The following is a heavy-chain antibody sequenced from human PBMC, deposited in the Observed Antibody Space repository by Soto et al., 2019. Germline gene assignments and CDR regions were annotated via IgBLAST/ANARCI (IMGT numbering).Heavy chain of an antibody. V-gene: IGHV1-46*01. D-gene: IGHD3-22*01. J-gene: IGHJ4*02. CDR3: AGVPYYYDSSGYYYGEDH. CDR2: INPSGGST. Sequence: ASVKVSCKASGYTFTSYYMHWVRQAPGQGLEWMGIINPSGGSTSYAQKFQGHVTISADKSISTAYLQWSSLKASDTAMYYCAGVPYYYDSSGYYYGEDHWGQGTLVTV. CDR1: GYTFTSYY.